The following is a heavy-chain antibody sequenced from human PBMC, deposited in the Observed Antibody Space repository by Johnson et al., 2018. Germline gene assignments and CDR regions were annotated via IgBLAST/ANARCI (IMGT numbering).Heavy chain of an antibody. CDR1: GFTFSIFA. CDR3: ARDGYLGFTFDY. Sequence: VQLVESGGGLVQPGGSLRLSCGASGFTFSIFAMHWVRQAPGKGLEYVSAVLGNGQASYYADSVKGRFTISRDNSKNTLYLQMGSLRLEDTAVYYCARDGYLGFTFDYWGPGTLVPVSS. V-gene: IGHV3-64*07. CDR2: VLGNGQAS. D-gene: IGHD2-2*03. J-gene: IGHJ4*02.